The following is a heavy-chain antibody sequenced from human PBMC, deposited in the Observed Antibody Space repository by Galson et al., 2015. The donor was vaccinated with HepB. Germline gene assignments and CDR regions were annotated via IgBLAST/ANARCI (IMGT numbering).Heavy chain of an antibody. D-gene: IGHD5-24*01. Sequence: SVKVSCKASGGTFSSYAISWVRQAPGQGLEWMGGIIPIFGTANYAQKFQGRVTITADESTSTAYMELSSLRSEDTAVYYCARAGVEMATIYGMDVWGQGTTVTVSS. J-gene: IGHJ6*02. CDR2: IIPIFGTA. CDR3: ARAGVEMATIYGMDV. V-gene: IGHV1-69*13. CDR1: GGTFSSYA.